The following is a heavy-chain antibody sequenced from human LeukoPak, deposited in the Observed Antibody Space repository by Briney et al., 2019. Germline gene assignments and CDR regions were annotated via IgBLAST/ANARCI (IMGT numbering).Heavy chain of an antibody. CDR2: IYSSGST. V-gene: IGHV4-4*09. CDR3: ARHFRPVASQRAFDY. J-gene: IGHJ4*02. D-gene: IGHD4-11*01. Sequence: SETLSLTCTVSGGSISSYYWSWIRQPPGKGLEWIAYIYSSGSTDYNPSLKSRVTISVDTSKNQFSLKLSSVTAADTAVYYCARHFRPVASQRAFDYWGQGTLVTVSS. CDR1: GGSISSYY.